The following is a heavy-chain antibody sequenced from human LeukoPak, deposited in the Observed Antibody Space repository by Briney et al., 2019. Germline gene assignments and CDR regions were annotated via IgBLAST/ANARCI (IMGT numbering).Heavy chain of an antibody. V-gene: IGHV3-74*01. CDR1: GFTFSVYW. Sequence: GGSLRLSCAASGFTFSVYWIYWVRQAPGKGLVWVSRVSGDGNRSTYADSVKGRFTISRDNAKNTVYLQMNSLRAEDTAVYYCARTYCGGDCYVYFQHWGQGTLVTVSS. D-gene: IGHD2-21*02. CDR3: ARTYCGGDCYVYFQH. CDR2: VSGDGNRS. J-gene: IGHJ1*01.